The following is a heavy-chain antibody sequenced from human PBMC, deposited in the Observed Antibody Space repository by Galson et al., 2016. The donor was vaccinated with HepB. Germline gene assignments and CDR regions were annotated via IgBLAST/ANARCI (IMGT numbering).Heavy chain of an antibody. J-gene: IGHJ6*02. V-gene: IGHV4-61*08. CDR1: GGAVSSAGDY. D-gene: IGHD3-3*01. CDR3: AREPRCSGFRCYPNYYSGMDV. Sequence: SETLSLTCSVSGGAVSSAGDYWTWIRQPPGKGLEWIGYIYDTASTNYNPALQSRVSITTDTSKNQFSLHLNSVTAADTAVYYCAREPRCSGFRCYPNYYSGMDVWGQGTTVIVSS. CDR2: IYDTAST.